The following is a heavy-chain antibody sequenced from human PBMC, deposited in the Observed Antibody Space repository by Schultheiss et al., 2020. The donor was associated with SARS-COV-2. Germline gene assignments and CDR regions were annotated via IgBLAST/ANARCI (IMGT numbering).Heavy chain of an antibody. CDR2: IYFTGIT. CDR3: ARATRVESLFSVRGGSFDF. D-gene: IGHD5-24*01. CDR1: GSSITGFF. V-gene: IGHV4-59*01. J-gene: IGHJ4*02. Sequence: SETLSLTCSVSGSSITGFFWTWIRQPPGKGLDPIGNIYFTGITKYNPSLKSRVTISIDTSKIQFSLKLGSVTAADTAVYFCARATRVESLFSVRGGSFDFWGRGTQVTVSS.